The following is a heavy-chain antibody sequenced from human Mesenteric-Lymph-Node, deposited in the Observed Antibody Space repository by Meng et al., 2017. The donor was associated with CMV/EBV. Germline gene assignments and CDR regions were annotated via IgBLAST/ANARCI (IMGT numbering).Heavy chain of an antibody. V-gene: IGHV3-30*04. CDR3: ARGRGDSSSWGGWFDP. J-gene: IGHJ5*02. CDR2: ISYDGTNK. CDR1: GLSFRGYA. Sequence: SGLSFRGYAIHWVRQAPGKGLEWVAAISYDGTNKFYADSVMGRFTISRDNSKNTLYLQMNALRIEDTAVYYCARGRGDSSSWGGWFDPWGQGTLVTVSS. D-gene: IGHD6-13*01.